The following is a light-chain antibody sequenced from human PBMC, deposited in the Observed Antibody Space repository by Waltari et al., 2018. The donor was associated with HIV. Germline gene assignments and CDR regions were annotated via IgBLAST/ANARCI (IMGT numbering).Light chain of an antibody. Sequence: QSVLTQPPSASGTPGQRATISCSGSSSNIGRNTVNWYQQLPGTAPKLPIYSNNQRPSGVPDRFSGSNSGTSASLAISGLQSEDEADYYCAAWDDSLNGYVFGTGTKVTVL. CDR2: SNN. J-gene: IGLJ1*01. V-gene: IGLV1-44*01. CDR1: SSNIGRNT. CDR3: AAWDDSLNGYV.